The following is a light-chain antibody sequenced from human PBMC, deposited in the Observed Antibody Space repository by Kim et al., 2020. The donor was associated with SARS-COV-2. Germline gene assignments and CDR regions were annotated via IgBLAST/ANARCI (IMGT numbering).Light chain of an antibody. V-gene: IGLV1-47*01. J-gene: IGLJ3*02. CDR2: WNN. Sequence: GQRVIISCSGSSSTIGRNYVYWYQHFPGMAPKLLIYWNNKRPSGVPARFSGSKSGTSASLAISGLQPEDVADYFCSTWDEDLGGPVFGGGTTLTVL. CDR1: SSTIGRNY. CDR3: STWDEDLGGPV.